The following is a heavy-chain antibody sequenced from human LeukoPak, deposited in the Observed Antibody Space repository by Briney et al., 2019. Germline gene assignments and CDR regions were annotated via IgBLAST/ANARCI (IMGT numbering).Heavy chain of an antibody. J-gene: IGHJ4*02. Sequence: GESLKISCKGSGHSFTNYWIGWVRQMPGKGLEWIGIIYLGDSDTRYSPSFQGRVTISADKSISTAYLQWSSLKASDTAMYYCARQDGSGSPFDYWGQGTLVTVSS. V-gene: IGHV5-51*01. CDR3: ARQDGSGSPFDY. D-gene: IGHD3-10*01. CDR2: IYLGDSDT. CDR1: GHSFTNYW.